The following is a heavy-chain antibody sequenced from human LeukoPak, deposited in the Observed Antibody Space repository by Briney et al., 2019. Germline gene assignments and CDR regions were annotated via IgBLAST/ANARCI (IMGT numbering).Heavy chain of an antibody. V-gene: IGHV4-39*01. CDR2: IYYSGNT. D-gene: IGHD2-2*03. Sequence: SETLSLTCTVSGGSISSSSSYWGWIRQPPGKGLEWIGTIYYSGNTYYNPSLKSRVTISVDTSKNQFSLKLSSVTAADTAVYYCARLDSLISPPNDYWGQGTLVTVSS. J-gene: IGHJ4*02. CDR1: GGSISSSSSY. CDR3: ARLDSLISPPNDY.